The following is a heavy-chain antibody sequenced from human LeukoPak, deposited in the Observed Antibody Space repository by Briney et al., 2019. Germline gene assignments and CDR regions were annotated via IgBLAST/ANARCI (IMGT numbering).Heavy chain of an antibody. CDR2: MYTSGST. Sequence: SETLFLTCNVSGGSVSSYYWSWIRQPAGKGLEWIGRMYTSGSTNYNPSLKSRVTMSVDASKNQFSLKLSSVTAADTAVYYCARNKLGAFDYWGQGTLVTVSS. CDR1: GGSVSSYY. CDR3: ARNKLGAFDY. D-gene: IGHD7-27*01. J-gene: IGHJ4*02. V-gene: IGHV4-4*07.